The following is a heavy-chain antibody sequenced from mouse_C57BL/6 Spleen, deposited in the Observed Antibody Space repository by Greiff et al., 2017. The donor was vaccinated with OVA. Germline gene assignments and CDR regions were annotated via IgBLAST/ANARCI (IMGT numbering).Heavy chain of an antibody. Sequence: VKLMESGPGLVAPSQRLSITCTVSGFSLTSYGVDWVRQPPGKGLEWLGVIWGGGSTNYNSALMSRLSISKDNSKSQVFLKMNSLQTDDTAMYYCAKHRGTTVVATDYAMDYWGQGTSVTVSS. J-gene: IGHJ4*01. CDR2: IWGGGST. CDR1: GFSLTSYG. CDR3: AKHRGTTVVATDYAMDY. V-gene: IGHV2-9*01. D-gene: IGHD1-1*01.